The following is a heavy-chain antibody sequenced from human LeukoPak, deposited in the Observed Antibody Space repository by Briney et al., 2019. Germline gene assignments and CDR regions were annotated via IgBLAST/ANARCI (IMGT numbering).Heavy chain of an antibody. V-gene: IGHV3-30*02. CDR1: GFTFSSYG. CDR3: AREAKPQLRYFDWLSKPEMEHYYYYGMDV. Sequence: PGGSLRLSCAASGFTFSSYGMHWVRQAPGKGLEWVASIRYDGSNKYYADSVKGRFTISRDNSKNTLYLQMNSLRAEDTAVYYCAREAKPQLRYFDWLSKPEMEHYYYYGMDVWAKGPRSPSP. CDR2: IRYDGSNK. D-gene: IGHD3-9*01. J-gene: IGHJ6*02.